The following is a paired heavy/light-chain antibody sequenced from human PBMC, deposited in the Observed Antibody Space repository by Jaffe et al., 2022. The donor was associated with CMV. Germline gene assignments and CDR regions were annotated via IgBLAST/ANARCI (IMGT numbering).Light chain of an antibody. CDR2: AAS. V-gene: IGKV1-8*01. CDR3: QQYYSYLWT. J-gene: IGKJ1*01. CDR1: QGISSY. Sequence: AIRITQSPSSLSASTGDRVTITCRASQGISSYLAWYQQKPGKAPKLLIYAASTLQSGVPSRFSGSGSGTDFTLTISCLQSEDFATYYCQQYYSYLWTFGQGTKVEIK.
Heavy chain of an antibody. CDR1: GGSFSGYY. CDR2: INHSGST. D-gene: IGHD3-10*01. J-gene: IGHJ5*02. V-gene: IGHV4-34*01. Sequence: QVQLQQWGAGLLKPSETLSLTCAVYGGSFSGYYWSWIRQPPGKGLEWIGEINHSGSTNYNPSLKSRVTISVDTSKNQFSLKLSSVTAADTAVYYCARGRVITMVRGVKNNWFDPWGQGTLVTVSS. CDR3: ARGRVITMVRGVKNNWFDP.